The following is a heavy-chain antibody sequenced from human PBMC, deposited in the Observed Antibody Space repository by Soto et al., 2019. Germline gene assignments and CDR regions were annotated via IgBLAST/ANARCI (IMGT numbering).Heavy chain of an antibody. CDR1: GDTFSSYD. D-gene: IGHD2-21*02. V-gene: IGHV1-69*13. CDR3: ARPVVVSATSPFDY. CDR2: INPIFGTA. J-gene: IGHJ4*02. Sequence: GASVKVSCKASGDTFSSYDINWVRQAPGQGLEWMGWINPIFGTANYAQKFQGRVTITADESTSAAYMELSSLRSEDTAVYYCARPVVVSATSPFDYWGQGTLVTVSS.